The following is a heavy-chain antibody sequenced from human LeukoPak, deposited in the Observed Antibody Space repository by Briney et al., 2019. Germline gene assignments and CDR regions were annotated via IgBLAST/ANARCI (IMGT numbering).Heavy chain of an antibody. J-gene: IGHJ4*02. CDR3: TTPSSSGSYPY. V-gene: IGHV3-73*01. Sequence: PGGSLRLSCVASGFTFSGSAIHWVRQASGGKGLEWVGRIRSIGINYATAYAASVKGRFTISRDDSKNTAYLQMNSLETEDTAVYYCTTPSSSGSYPYWGQGALVTVSS. CDR2: IRSIGINYAT. CDR1: GFTFSGSA. D-gene: IGHD1-26*01.